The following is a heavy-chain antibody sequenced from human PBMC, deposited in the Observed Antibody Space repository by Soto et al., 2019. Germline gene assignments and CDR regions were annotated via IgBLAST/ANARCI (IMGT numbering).Heavy chain of an antibody. J-gene: IGHJ4*02. CDR1: GFTFIDYA. Sequence: AGGSLRLSCAASGFTFIDYAISWVRQAPGKGLEWVSVISASGGSTYYADSVKGRFTTSRDNSKNTLYLEMNSLRAEDTAVYYCAKEYSTSFDYWGQGTPVTVSS. CDR3: AKEYSTSFDY. V-gene: IGHV3-23*01. CDR2: ISASGGST. D-gene: IGHD6-6*01.